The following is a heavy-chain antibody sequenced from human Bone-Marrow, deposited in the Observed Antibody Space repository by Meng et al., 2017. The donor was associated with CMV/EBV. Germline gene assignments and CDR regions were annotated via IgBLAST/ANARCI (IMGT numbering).Heavy chain of an antibody. CDR1: GFTFSSYS. CDR3: ALDSSYYDSSRPRFDH. V-gene: IGHV3-23*01. J-gene: IGHJ4*02. D-gene: IGHD3-22*01. CDR2: ISGSGGAT. Sequence: GRSLRLSCAASGFTFSSYSMNWVRQAPGKGLEWVSGISGSGGATYYADSVKGRFTMSRDNSKNTLYLQMNSLRAEDTAAYYCALDSSYYDSSRPRFDHWGQGTLVTVSS.